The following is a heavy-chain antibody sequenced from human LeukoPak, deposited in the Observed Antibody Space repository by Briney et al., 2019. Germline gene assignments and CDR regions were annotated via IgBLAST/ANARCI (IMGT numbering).Heavy chain of an antibody. Sequence: GGSLRLSCAASGFTFSSYAMSWVRQAPGKGLEWVSAFSGSGGSTYYADSVKGRFTIYRDNSKNTLYLQMNSLRAEDTAVYYCAKDREIVVVTGIFDYWGQGTLVTVPS. D-gene: IGHD2-21*02. CDR3: AKDREIVVVTGIFDY. J-gene: IGHJ4*02. CDR2: FSGSGGST. CDR1: GFTFSSYA. V-gene: IGHV3-23*01.